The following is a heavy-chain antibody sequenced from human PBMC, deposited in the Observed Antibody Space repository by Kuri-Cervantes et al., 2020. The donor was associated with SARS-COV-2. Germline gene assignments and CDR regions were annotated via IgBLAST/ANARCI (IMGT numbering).Heavy chain of an antibody. Sequence: SQTLSLTCAISGDSVSSNSAAWNWIRQSPSRGLEWLGRTYYRSKWYNDYAVSVKSRITINPDTSKDQFSLQLNSVTPEDTAVYYCALGYWGSGYPRYYYYMDVWGKGTTVTVSS. CDR3: ALGYWGSGYPRYYYYMDV. D-gene: IGHD3-22*01. CDR2: TYYRSKWYN. CDR1: GDSVSSNSAA. V-gene: IGHV6-1*01. J-gene: IGHJ6*03.